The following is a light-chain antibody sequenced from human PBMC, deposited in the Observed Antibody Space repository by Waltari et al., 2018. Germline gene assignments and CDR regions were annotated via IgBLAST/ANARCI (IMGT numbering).Light chain of an antibody. CDR1: QGISSY. V-gene: IGKV1-9*01. CDR3: QQFNSYPLT. Sequence: DIQLTQSPSFLPASVGDRVTITCLASQGISSYLAWYQQKPGKAPKLLIYVASTLQSGVPSRFSGSGSGTEFTLTISSRQPEDFATYYCQQFNSYPLTFGGGTKVEIK. J-gene: IGKJ4*01. CDR2: VAS.